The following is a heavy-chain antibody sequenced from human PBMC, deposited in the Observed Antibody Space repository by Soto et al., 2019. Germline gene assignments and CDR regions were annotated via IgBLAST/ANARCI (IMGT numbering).Heavy chain of an antibody. Sequence: QVQLLQSGAELKRPGSSVKVSCKASGETFSTFAITWVRQAPGHGPEWMGGIIPLFGTAHYARRFEDRVTMTADESTSTAYMELRSLTSVDTAIYYCARGSPCSTTTCSLNEVWFDPWGQGTLVTVST. J-gene: IGHJ5*02. CDR3: ARGSPCSTTTCSLNEVWFDP. CDR2: IIPLFGTA. CDR1: GETFSTFA. V-gene: IGHV1-69*01. D-gene: IGHD1-1*01.